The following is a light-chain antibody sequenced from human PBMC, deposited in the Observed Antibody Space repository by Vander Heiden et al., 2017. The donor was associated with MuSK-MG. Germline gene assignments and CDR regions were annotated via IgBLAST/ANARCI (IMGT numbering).Light chain of an antibody. CDR2: EVT. J-gene: IGLJ2*01. Sequence: QSALTQPASVSGSPGQSITISCTGTSTDIGAFDFVSWYQQHPGKAPKLIIYEVTNRPSGVSHRFSGSKSGTTASLTISGLQAEDEADYYCSSKRTRTTLVVFGGGTKLTVL. V-gene: IGLV2-14*01. CDR3: SSKRTRTTLVV. CDR1: STDIGAFDF.